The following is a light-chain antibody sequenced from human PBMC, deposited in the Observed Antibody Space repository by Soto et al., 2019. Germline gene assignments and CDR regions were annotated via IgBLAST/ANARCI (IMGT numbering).Light chain of an antibody. J-gene: IGLJ2*01. Sequence: QSALTQPASVSGSPGQSITISCTGTSSDVGSYNLVSWYQQHPGKAPKLMIYEGSKRPSGVSNRFSGSKSGNTASLTISGLQFEDEADYYCCSYAGSSALVFDGGTQLT. CDR3: CSYAGSSALV. V-gene: IGLV2-23*01. CDR2: EGS. CDR1: SSDVGSYNL.